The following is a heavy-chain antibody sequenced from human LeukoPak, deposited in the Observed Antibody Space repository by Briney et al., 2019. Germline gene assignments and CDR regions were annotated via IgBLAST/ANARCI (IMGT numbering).Heavy chain of an antibody. Sequence: PGRSLRLSCAASGFTFSNYGMHWVRQAPGKGLEWVAVISYDGSNKYYADSVKGRFAISRDNSKNTLYLRMNSLRAEDTAVYYCAKAYGYCTTTSCSHEEFDYWGQGTLVTVSS. J-gene: IGHJ4*01. CDR1: GFTFSNYG. D-gene: IGHD2-2*01. V-gene: IGHV3-30*18. CDR3: AKAYGYCTTTSCSHEEFDY. CDR2: ISYDGSNK.